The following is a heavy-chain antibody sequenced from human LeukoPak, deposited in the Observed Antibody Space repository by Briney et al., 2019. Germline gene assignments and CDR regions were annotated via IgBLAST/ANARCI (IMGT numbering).Heavy chain of an antibody. V-gene: IGHV4-39*01. CDR2: IYYGAST. Sequence: SETLSLTCTVSGASISSKNCFWGWIRQPPGKGLEWIASIYYGASTYYKPSLKSRVTISGDTSKNQISLKLKSVTAADTAVYYCARRPPVAGAGDMAFDVWGHGTMVTVSS. CDR1: GASISSKNCF. D-gene: IGHD6-19*01. J-gene: IGHJ3*01. CDR3: ARRPPVAGAGDMAFDV.